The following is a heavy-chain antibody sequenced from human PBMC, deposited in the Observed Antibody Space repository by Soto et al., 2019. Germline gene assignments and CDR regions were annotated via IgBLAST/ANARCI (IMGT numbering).Heavy chain of an antibody. V-gene: IGHV3-23*01. CDR3: AKDRRIYDY. CDR1: GFTFSTYA. CDR2: ITGTGGST. D-gene: IGHD3-3*01. Sequence: GGSLRLSCAASGFTFSTYAMTWVRQAPGKGLEWVSSITGTGGSTFYADSVKVRFTISRDSSKNTLYLQMNSLRAEDTAVYYCAKDRRIYDYWGQGTLVTVSS. J-gene: IGHJ4*02.